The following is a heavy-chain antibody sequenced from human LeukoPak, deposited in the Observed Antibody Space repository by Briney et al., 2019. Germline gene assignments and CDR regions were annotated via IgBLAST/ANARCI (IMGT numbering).Heavy chain of an antibody. V-gene: IGHV1-18*01. CDR1: GGTFSSYA. Sequence: ASVKVSCKASGGTFSSYAISWVRQAPGQGLEWMGWISAYNGNTNYAQKLQGRVTMTTDTSTSTAYMELRSLRSDDTAVYYCARYGAMGHYFDYWGQGTLVAVSS. D-gene: IGHD4/OR15-4a*01. J-gene: IGHJ4*02. CDR3: ARYGAMGHYFDY. CDR2: ISAYNGNT.